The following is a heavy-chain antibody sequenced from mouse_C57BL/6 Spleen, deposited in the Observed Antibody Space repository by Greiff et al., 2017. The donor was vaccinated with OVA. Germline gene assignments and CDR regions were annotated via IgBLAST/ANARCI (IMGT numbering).Heavy chain of an antibody. J-gene: IGHJ4*01. V-gene: IGHV5-17*01. CDR3: ARYYSNSYYYAMDY. D-gene: IGHD2-5*01. CDR1: GFTFSDYG. CDR2: ISSGSSTI. Sequence: EVKLMESGGGLVKPGGSLKLSCAASGFTFSDYGMHWVRQAPEKGLEWVAYISSGSSTIYYADTVKGRFTIARDNAKNTLFLQMTSLRSEDTAMYYCARYYSNSYYYAMDYWGQGTSVTVSS.